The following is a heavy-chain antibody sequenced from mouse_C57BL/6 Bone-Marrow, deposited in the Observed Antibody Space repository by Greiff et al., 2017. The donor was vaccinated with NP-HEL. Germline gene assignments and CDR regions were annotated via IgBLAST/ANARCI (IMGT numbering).Heavy chain of an antibody. CDR1: GFNIKDDY. D-gene: IGHD3-3*01. CDR3: TTGDGGIYFDY. J-gene: IGHJ2*01. Sequence: EVQLQQSGAELVRPGASVKLSCTASGFNIKDDYMHWVKQRPEQGLEWIGWIDPENGDTEYASKFQGKATIPADTSSNTAYLQLSSLTSEDTAVYYCTTGDGGIYFDYWGQGTTLTVSS. V-gene: IGHV14-4*01. CDR2: IDPENGDT.